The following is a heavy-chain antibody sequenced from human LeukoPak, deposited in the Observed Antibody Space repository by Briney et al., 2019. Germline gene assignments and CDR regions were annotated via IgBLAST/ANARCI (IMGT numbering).Heavy chain of an antibody. D-gene: IGHD3-16*02. Sequence: SETLSLTCTVSGGSISSSSYYWGWIRQPPGKGLEWIGSIYYSGSTYYNPSLKSRVTISVDTSKNQFSLKLSSVTAEDTAVYYCASQPYEYVWGSYHHFDYWGQGTLVTVSS. V-gene: IGHV4-39*01. CDR1: GGSISSSSYY. CDR2: IYYSGST. CDR3: ASQPYEYVWGSYHHFDY. J-gene: IGHJ4*02.